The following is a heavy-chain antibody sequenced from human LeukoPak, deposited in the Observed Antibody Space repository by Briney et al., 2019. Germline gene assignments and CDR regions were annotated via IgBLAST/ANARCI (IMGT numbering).Heavy chain of an antibody. CDR1: GGSISSYY. CDR2: IYYSGST. J-gene: IGHJ4*02. V-gene: IGHV4-59*01. CDR3: ARDCRYYGGPGPSCY. Sequence: SETLSLTCTVSGGSISSYYWSWIRQPPGKGLEWIGYIYYSGSTNYNPSLKSRVTISVDTSKNRFSLKLSSVTAADTAVYYCARDCRYYGGPGPSCYWGQGTLVTVSS. D-gene: IGHD4-23*01.